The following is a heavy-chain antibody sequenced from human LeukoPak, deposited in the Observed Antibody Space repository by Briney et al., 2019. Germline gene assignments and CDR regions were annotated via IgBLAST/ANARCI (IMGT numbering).Heavy chain of an antibody. D-gene: IGHD3-3*01. CDR3: ARVRRITIFGVVPDHGSAFDI. CDR2: IWYDGSNK. Sequence: GLSLRLSCAASGFTFSSYGMHWVRQAPGKGLEWVAVIWYDGSNKYYADSVKGRFTISRDNSKNTLYLQMNSLIAEDTAVYYCARVRRITIFGVVPDHGSAFDIWGQGTMVTVSS. V-gene: IGHV3-33*01. J-gene: IGHJ3*02. CDR1: GFTFSSYG.